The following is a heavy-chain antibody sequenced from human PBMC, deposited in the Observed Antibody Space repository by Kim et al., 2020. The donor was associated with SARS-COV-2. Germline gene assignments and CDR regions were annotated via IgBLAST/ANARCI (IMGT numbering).Heavy chain of an antibody. D-gene: IGHD1-26*01. Sequence: GGSLRLSCAASGFSLSGYYMHWVRQVPGKGLVWLSRTNSEGSSTSYADSVKGRFTVSRDTASDTLYLQMNSLRAEDTAVYYCARDPLIVGATTHFDLWG. CDR2: TNSEGSST. CDR1: GFSLSGYY. V-gene: IGHV3-74*01. CDR3: ARDPLIVGATTHFDL. J-gene: IGHJ2*01.